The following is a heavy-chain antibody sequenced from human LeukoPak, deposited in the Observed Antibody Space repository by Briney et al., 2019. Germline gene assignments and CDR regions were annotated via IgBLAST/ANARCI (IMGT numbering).Heavy chain of an antibody. D-gene: IGHD2-2*01. Sequence: PGGSLRFSGAAPGFTFSSYAMSWVRQAPGKGLEWVSAISGSGGSTYYADSVKGRFTISRDNSKNTLYLQMNSLRAEDTAIYYCAKGVVPAARAPNGGAFDIWGQGTMVTVSS. J-gene: IGHJ3*02. CDR2: ISGSGGST. V-gene: IGHV3-23*01. CDR3: AKGVVPAARAPNGGAFDI. CDR1: GFTFSSYA.